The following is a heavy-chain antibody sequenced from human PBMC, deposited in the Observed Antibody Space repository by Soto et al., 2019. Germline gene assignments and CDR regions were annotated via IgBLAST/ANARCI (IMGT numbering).Heavy chain of an antibody. Sequence: PGGSLRLSCAASGFTFSSYGMHWVRQAPGKGLEWVAVIWFDGSNKWYADSVKGRFTISRDNSKNTLYLQMNSLRAEDTAVYSCARDRGYSGYDSPQYYYGMDVWGQGTTVTVSS. CDR3: ARDRGYSGYDSPQYYYGMDV. J-gene: IGHJ6*02. CDR1: GFTFSSYG. V-gene: IGHV3-33*01. CDR2: IWFDGSNK. D-gene: IGHD5-12*01.